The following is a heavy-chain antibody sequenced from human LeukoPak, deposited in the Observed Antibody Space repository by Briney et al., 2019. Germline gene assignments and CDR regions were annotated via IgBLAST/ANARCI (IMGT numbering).Heavy chain of an antibody. Sequence: ASVKVSCKASGYTFTDYYIHWVRQAPGLGLEWMGWINPNSGGTNYAQKLQGRVTMTTDTSTSTAYMELRSLRSDDTAVYYCARTGAWDDYYYDCWGQGTLVTVSS. CDR1: GYTFTDYY. J-gene: IGHJ4*02. D-gene: IGHD1-1*01. CDR3: ARTGAWDDYYYDC. V-gene: IGHV1-2*02. CDR2: INPNSGGT.